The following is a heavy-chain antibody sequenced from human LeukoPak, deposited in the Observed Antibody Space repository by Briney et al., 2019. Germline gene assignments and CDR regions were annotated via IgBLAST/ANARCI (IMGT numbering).Heavy chain of an antibody. Sequence: GGTLRLSCAASGFTFSNAWMSWVRQAPARGREWVGRIKRKTEGGTTEYAAPVKGRFTISRDDSENTLYLQMSSLKTEDTAMYYCATDLWDYWGQGTLVTVSS. D-gene: IGHD2-21*01. CDR1: GFTFSNAW. CDR3: ATDLWDY. V-gene: IGHV3-15*01. CDR2: IKRKTEGGTT. J-gene: IGHJ4*02.